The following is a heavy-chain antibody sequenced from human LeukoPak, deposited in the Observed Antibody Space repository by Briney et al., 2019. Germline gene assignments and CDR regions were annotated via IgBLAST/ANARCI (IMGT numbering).Heavy chain of an antibody. J-gene: IGHJ6*02. CDR1: GFTFSSYA. V-gene: IGHV3-23*01. CDR3: AKVSMKYYYYGMDV. Sequence: GGSLRLTCAASGFTFSSYAMSWVRQAPGKGLEWVSAISGSGGSTYYADSVKGRFTISRDNSKNTLYLQMNSLRAEDTAVYYCAKVSMKYYYYGMDVWGQGTTVTVSS. CDR2: ISGSGGST.